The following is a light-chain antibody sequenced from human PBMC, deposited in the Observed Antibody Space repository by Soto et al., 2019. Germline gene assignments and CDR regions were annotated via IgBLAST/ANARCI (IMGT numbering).Light chain of an antibody. CDR2: GAS. J-gene: IGKJ2*01. Sequence: EIVLTQSPGTLSLSPGERATPSCRASQSVSSSYLAWYQQKPGQAPRLLIYGASSRATGIPDRFSGSGYGRDFTLTFSRLETEDFAVYYCQQYWTSPPYTFAQATKLAIQ. CDR3: QQYWTSPPYT. V-gene: IGKV3-20*01. CDR1: QSVSSSY.